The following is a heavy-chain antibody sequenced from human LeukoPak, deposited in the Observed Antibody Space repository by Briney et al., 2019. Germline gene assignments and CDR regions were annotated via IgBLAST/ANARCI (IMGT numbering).Heavy chain of an antibody. V-gene: IGHV1-18*01. D-gene: IGHD3-10*01. Sequence: ASVKVSCKASGYTFTSYGISWVRQAPGQGLEWMGWISAYNGNTNYAQKLQGRVTMTTDTSTSTAYMELRSLRSDDTAVYYCARFRGRMVRGLVSWFDPWGQGTLVTVSS. J-gene: IGHJ5*02. CDR1: GYTFTSYG. CDR3: ARFRGRMVRGLVSWFDP. CDR2: ISAYNGNT.